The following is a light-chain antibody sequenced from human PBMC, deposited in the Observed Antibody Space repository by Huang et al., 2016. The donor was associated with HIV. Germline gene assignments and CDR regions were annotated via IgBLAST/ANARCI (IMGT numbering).Light chain of an antibody. CDR1: QSLLYRSNNKNH. CDR2: WPS. Sequence: DIVLTQSPHSLAVSLGERATINCKSSQSLLYRSNNKNHLVWYQQKPGQPPKLLMYWPSTRESGVPDRFSASGSGTDFTLTISSLQAEDVAVYYCQQYYTVPWTFGQGTKVEI. CDR3: QQYYTVPWT. J-gene: IGKJ1*01. V-gene: IGKV4-1*01.